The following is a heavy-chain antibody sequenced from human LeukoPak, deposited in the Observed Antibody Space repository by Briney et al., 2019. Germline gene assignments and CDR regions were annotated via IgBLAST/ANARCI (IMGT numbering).Heavy chain of an antibody. Sequence: PSETLSLTCTVSGGPISSYYWNWIRRSPGKGLEWIGYFYHSASSNYNPSLTSRVTISADTSKNQFSLKLTSVTPADTAVYYCARAGGAIFGVVIDSHFDYWGQGILVSVSS. D-gene: IGHD3-3*02. J-gene: IGHJ4*02. CDR3: ARAGGAIFGVVIDSHFDY. V-gene: IGHV4-59*01. CDR1: GGPISSYY. CDR2: FYHSASS.